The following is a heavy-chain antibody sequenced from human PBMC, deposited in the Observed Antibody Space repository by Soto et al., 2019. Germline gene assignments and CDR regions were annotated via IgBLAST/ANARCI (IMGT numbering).Heavy chain of an antibody. V-gene: IGHV5-51*01. J-gene: IGHJ4*02. CDR1: GYNFAGYW. CDR3: ARGGVSTRTFDY. Sequence: ASLKISGKGSGYNFAGYWIAWVRQMPGKGLELMGIIYPSDSDTRYRPSFQGQVTISADKSISSAYLQWSSLRASDTAMYYCARGGVSTRTFDYWGQGTPVTVSS. D-gene: IGHD3-3*01. CDR2: IYPSDSDT.